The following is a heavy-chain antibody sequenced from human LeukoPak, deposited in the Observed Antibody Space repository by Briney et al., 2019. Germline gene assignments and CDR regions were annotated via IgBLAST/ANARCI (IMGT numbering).Heavy chain of an antibody. V-gene: IGHV3-7*01. CDR2: IKQDGSEK. CDR3: ARVGRGTYSGDH. Sequence: PGGSLRLSCAASGFTFSSYWMSWVRQAPGKGLEWVANIKQDGSEKYYVDSVKGRFTISRDNADNSVYLDMNSLRVEDSAVYYCARVGRGTYSGDHWGQGTLVTVSS. CDR1: GFTFSSYW. D-gene: IGHD2-15*01. J-gene: IGHJ4*02.